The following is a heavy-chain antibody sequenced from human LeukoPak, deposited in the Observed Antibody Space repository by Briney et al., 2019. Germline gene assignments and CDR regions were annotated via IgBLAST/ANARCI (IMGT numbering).Heavy chain of an antibody. CDR1: GYTFTSYG. CDR2: INPNSGGT. Sequence: GASVKVSCKASGYTFTSYGISWVRQAPGQGLEWMGWINPNSGGTNYAQEFQGRVTMTRDTSISTAYMELSRLRSDDTAVYYCARNIWFGESSDAFDIWGQGTMVTVSS. CDR3: ARNIWFGESSDAFDI. D-gene: IGHD3-10*01. V-gene: IGHV1-2*02. J-gene: IGHJ3*02.